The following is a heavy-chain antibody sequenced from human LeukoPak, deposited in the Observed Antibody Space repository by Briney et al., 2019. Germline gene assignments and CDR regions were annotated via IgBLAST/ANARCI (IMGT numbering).Heavy chain of an antibody. J-gene: IGHJ4*02. Sequence: SETLSLTCTVSGGSISSSSYYWGWIRQPPGKGLEWIGSIYYSGSTYYNPSLKSRVTISVDTSKNQFSLKLRSVTAADTAVYYCARHVQWFGEYVDYWGQGTLVTVSS. CDR3: ARHVQWFGEYVDY. V-gene: IGHV4-39*01. CDR1: GGSISSSSYY. D-gene: IGHD3-10*01. CDR2: IYYSGST.